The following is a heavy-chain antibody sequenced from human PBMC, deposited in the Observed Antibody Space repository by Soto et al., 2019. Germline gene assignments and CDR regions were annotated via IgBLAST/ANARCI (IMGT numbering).Heavy chain of an antibody. D-gene: IGHD1-26*01. CDR2: ISSSSSTI. CDR1: GFTFSRSS. V-gene: IGHV3-48*01. CDR3: AREGGWGSYYTLNWFDP. J-gene: IGHJ5*02. Sequence: EVQLVESGGGFVQPGGSLSLSCAASGFTFSRSSMNWVRQAPGKGPEWISYISSSSSTIYYADSVKGRFTSSRDNAKNALYLQMISLRAEDTAVYYCAREGGWGSYYTLNWFDPWGQGTLVTVSS.